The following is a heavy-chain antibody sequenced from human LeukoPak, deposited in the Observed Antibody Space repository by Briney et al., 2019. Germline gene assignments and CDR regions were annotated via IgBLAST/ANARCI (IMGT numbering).Heavy chain of an antibody. D-gene: IGHD3-10*01. J-gene: IGHJ4*02. V-gene: IGHV4-59*01. Sequence: SETLSLTCTVSGGAISSYYWSWIRQPPGKGLEWIGSIFSSGSTNYKPSLRSRVTISLDTSKNQFSLRLTSVTAADTAVYYCARRHYGSGNIDSWGQGTLVTVSS. CDR2: IFSSGST. CDR3: ARRHYGSGNIDS. CDR1: GGAISSYY.